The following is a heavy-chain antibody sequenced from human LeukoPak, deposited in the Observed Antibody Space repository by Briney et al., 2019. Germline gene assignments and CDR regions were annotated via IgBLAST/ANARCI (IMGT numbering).Heavy chain of an antibody. J-gene: IGHJ4*02. CDR2: INHSGST. CDR1: GGSFSGYY. CDR3: ARRPRTGYSYGYAGVYFDY. Sequence: SETLSLTCAVYGGSFSGYYWSWIRQPPGKGLEWIGGINHSGSTNYNPSLKSRVTISVDTSKNQFSLKLSSVTAADTAVYYCARRPRTGYSYGYAGVYFDYWGQGTLVTVSS. V-gene: IGHV4-34*01. D-gene: IGHD5-18*01.